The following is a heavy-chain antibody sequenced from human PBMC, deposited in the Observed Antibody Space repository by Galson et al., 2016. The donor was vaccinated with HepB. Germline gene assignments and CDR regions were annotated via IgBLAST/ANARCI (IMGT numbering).Heavy chain of an antibody. CDR1: GGSISSDNYY. CDR2: IYHTGDT. J-gene: IGHJ4*02. D-gene: IGHD4/OR15-4a*01. V-gene: IGHV4-30-4*01. CDR3: AREYGALHLDS. Sequence: PSLTCSVSGGSISSDNYYWGWIRQPPGRGLECIGYIYHTGDTYYNPSLKSRVSISVDTSKNQFYLKLSSVTAADTAVYYCAREYGALHLDSWGRGTLVTVSS.